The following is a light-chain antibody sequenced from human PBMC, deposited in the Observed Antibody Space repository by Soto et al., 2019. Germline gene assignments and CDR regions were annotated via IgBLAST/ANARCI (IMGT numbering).Light chain of an antibody. J-gene: IGKJ1*01. CDR2: DAS. CDR3: QQSYSTPQT. Sequence: DIQLTQSPSFLSASVGDRVPITCRASQSISSWLAWYPQKPGKAPKLLIYDASSLESGVPSRFSGSGSGTDFTLTISSLQPEDFATYYCQQSYSTPQTFGQGTKVDI. V-gene: IGKV1-39*01. CDR1: QSISSW.